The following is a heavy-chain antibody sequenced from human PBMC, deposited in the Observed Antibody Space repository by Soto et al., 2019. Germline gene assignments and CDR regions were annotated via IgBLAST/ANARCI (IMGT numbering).Heavy chain of an antibody. CDR2: IYYSGSS. Sequence: SETLSLTCTVSGGSITSSEYYWAWIRQPRGKGLQFVVTIYYSGSSYSKPSLKSRLSMSVDTSKNQFSLTMKSVTAADTGVYYCASHPLTWRDADSWGQGVLVT. D-gene: IGHD3-9*01. CDR3: ASHPLTWRDADS. CDR1: GGSITSSEYY. J-gene: IGHJ4*02. V-gene: IGHV4-39*01.